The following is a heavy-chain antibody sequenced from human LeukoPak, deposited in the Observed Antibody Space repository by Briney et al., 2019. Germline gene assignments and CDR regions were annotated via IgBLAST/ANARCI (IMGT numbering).Heavy chain of an antibody. Sequence: SETLSLTCTVSCGSISSYYWSWIRQPAGKGLECIGRIYTSVSTNSNPSFKSRVIMSEDTSNNQFSLKLSSVTAAYTAVYYCARLAVAGTVNFDYWGQGTLVTVSS. J-gene: IGHJ4*02. V-gene: IGHV4-4*07. CDR2: IYTSVST. CDR3: ARLAVAGTVNFDY. D-gene: IGHD6-19*01. CDR1: CGSISSYY.